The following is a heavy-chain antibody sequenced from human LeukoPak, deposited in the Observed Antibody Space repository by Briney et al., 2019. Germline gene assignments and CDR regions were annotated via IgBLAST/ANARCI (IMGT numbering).Heavy chain of an antibody. D-gene: IGHD1-7*01. V-gene: IGHV3-23*01. Sequence: PGNSLRLSCAASGFTFSTYAMSWVRRAPGKGLEWVSTISGSGGSTYYADSVKGRFTISRDNSKNTLYLQMNSLRAEDTAVYYCARTIRSRDWNYGAFDIWGQGTMVTVSS. J-gene: IGHJ3*02. CDR1: GFTFSTYA. CDR2: ISGSGGST. CDR3: ARTIRSRDWNYGAFDI.